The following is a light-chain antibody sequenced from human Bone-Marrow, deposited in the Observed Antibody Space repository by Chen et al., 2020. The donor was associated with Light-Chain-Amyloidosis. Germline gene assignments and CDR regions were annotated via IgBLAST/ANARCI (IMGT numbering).Light chain of an antibody. V-gene: IGKV3-20*01. J-gene: IGKJ4*01. CDR3: QQYGTSPLT. Sequence: IVLTQSPGTLSLSPGEGANLPCRARQTISSNYLTWYQQKFGQAPRRLIYGSSSRATGIPDRFTGSGSGTDFTLTINRLEPEDFAMYYCQQYGTSPLTFGGGTKVEIK. CDR2: GSS. CDR1: QTISSNY.